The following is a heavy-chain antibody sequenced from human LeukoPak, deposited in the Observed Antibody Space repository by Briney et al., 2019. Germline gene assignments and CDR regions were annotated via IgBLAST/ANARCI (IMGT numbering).Heavy chain of an antibody. D-gene: IGHD1-26*01. CDR1: GFTFSSYS. CDR3: ARDEWGDAFDI. CDR2: ISSSSSYI. V-gene: IGHV3-21*01. J-gene: IGHJ3*02. Sequence: GGSLRLSCAALGFTFSSYSMNWVRQAPGKGLEWVSSISSSSSYIHSADSVRGRFTISRDNAKNSLFLQMNSLRAEDPAVYYCARDEWGDAFDIWGQGTMVTVFS.